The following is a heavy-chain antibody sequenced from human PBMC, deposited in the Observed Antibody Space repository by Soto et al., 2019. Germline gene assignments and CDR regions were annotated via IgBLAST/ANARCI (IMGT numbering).Heavy chain of an antibody. J-gene: IGHJ4*02. D-gene: IGHD6-13*01. CDR3: ARGPSVAAGGHDN. V-gene: IGHV1-18*01. CDR1: GYTFTSYG. CDR2: ISADTGNT. Sequence: ASVKVSCKASGYTFTSYGITWVRQAPGQGLEWMGWISADTGNTNSAQNLQGRVTLTTDTSTNTAYMELRSLRSDDTAVYYCARGPSVAAGGHDNRGQGTLVTVSS.